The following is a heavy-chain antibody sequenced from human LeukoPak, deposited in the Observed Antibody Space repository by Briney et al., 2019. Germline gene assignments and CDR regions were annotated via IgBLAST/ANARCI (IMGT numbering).Heavy chain of an antibody. D-gene: IGHD4-23*01. J-gene: IGHJ4*02. CDR1: GFTFGDYA. Sequence: GGSLRLSCTASGFTFGDYAMSWFRQAPGKGLEWVAFIRYDGSNEYYADSVKGRFTISRDKSKNTLYLQMNSLRAEDTAVYYCARGLTTVVTGWGQGTLVTVSS. CDR3: ARGLTTVVTG. CDR2: IRYDGSNE. V-gene: IGHV3-30*02.